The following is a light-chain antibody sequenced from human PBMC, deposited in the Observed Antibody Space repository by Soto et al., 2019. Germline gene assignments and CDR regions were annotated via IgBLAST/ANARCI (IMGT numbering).Light chain of an antibody. Sequence: DIHMTQSPSTLSASVGARVTISCRASQSITNWLAWYQQKPGKAPKLLMYDASSFHSGVPSRFSGSASGTDFTLTISSLQPEDFATYYCLQDYSYPWTFGQGTKVDIK. CDR1: QSITNW. V-gene: IGKV1-5*01. J-gene: IGKJ1*01. CDR2: DAS. CDR3: LQDYSYPWT.